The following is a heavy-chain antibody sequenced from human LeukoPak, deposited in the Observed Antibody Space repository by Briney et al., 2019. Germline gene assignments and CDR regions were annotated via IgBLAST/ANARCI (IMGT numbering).Heavy chain of an antibody. Sequence: GGSLRLSCAASGFTVSSNYMSWVRQAPGKGLEWVSAISNSGSSTYYADYVKGRFTISRDSSKNTVYLQMNSLRADDTAVYYCAKGSSPSRPYYFDNWGQGTLVTVSS. D-gene: IGHD3-10*01. CDR1: GFTVSSNY. J-gene: IGHJ4*02. CDR3: AKGSSPSRPYYFDN. CDR2: ISNSGSST. V-gene: IGHV3-23*01.